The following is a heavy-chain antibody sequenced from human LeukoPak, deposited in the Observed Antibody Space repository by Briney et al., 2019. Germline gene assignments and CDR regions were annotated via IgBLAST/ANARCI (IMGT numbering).Heavy chain of an antibody. CDR1: GFTFSSYA. CDR3: AKDYGPKQLVFFDS. V-gene: IGHV3-23*01. D-gene: IGHD6-13*01. Sequence: PGGSLRLSCEASGFTFSSYALSWVRQAPGKGLEWVSGISENGGTTFYADSVKGRFTITRDNSKNTLYVQMNSLRGEDTAVYYCAKDYGPKQLVFFDSWGQGTLVTVSS. CDR2: ISENGGTT. J-gene: IGHJ4*02.